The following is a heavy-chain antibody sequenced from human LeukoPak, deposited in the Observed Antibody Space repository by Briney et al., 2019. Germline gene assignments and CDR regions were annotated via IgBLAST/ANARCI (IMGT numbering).Heavy chain of an antibody. D-gene: IGHD6-6*01. CDR2: ISSSSSTI. J-gene: IGHJ6*03. CDR3: ASYARPARDYYYYYMDV. V-gene: IGHV3-48*01. CDR1: GFTFSSYS. Sequence: GGSLRLSCAASGFTFSSYSMNWVRQAPGKGLEWVSYISSSSSTIYYADSVKGRFTISRDNAKNSLYLQMNSLRAEDTAVYYCASYARPARDYYYYYMDVWGKGTTVTVSS.